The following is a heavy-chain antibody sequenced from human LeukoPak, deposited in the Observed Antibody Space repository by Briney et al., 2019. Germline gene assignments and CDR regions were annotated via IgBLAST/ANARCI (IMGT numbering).Heavy chain of an antibody. CDR3: TGDFDY. CDR1: GFSFSSYG. Sequence: GGSLRLSCVASGFSFSSYGMHWVRQAPGKGLEWVAFIRYEGGETYDGRDEYYADSVKGRFTISRDNFRNMLYLQMNSLRTEDTAVYYCTGDFDYWGQGTLVTVSS. J-gene: IGHJ4*02. V-gene: IGHV3-30*19. CDR2: IRYEGGETYDGRDE.